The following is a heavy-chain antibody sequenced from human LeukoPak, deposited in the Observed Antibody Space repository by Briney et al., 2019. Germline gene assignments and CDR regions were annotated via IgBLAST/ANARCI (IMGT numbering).Heavy chain of an antibody. CDR3: ARSDILTGFFDY. J-gene: IGHJ4*02. Sequence: SETLSLTCNVSGGSISSYYWSWIRQPAGKGLEWIGRMYTSGSTNYNPSLKSRVTMSVDTSKNQFSLKLTSVTAADTAVYYCARSDILTGFFDYWGQGTLVTVSS. D-gene: IGHD3-9*01. V-gene: IGHV4-4*07. CDR2: MYTSGST. CDR1: GGSISSYY.